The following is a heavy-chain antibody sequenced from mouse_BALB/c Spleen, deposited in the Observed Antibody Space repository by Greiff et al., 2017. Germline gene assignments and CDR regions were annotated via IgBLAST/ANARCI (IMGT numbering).Heavy chain of an antibody. V-gene: IGHV2-9*02. J-gene: IGHJ3*01. CDR1: GFSLTSYG. CDR3: ARGGDYGSSRFAY. D-gene: IGHD1-1*01. CDR2: IWAGGST. Sequence: VQRVESVPGLVAPSQSLSITCTVSGFSLTSYGVHWVRQPPGKGLEWLGVIWAGGSTNYNSALMSRLSISKDNSKSQVFLKMNSLQTDDTAMYYGARGGDYGSSRFAYWGQGTLVTVSA.